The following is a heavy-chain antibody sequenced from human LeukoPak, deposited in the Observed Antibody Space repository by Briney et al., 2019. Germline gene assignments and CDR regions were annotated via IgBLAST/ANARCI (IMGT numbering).Heavy chain of an antibody. D-gene: IGHD3-10*01. V-gene: IGHV4-59*11. CDR1: GGSINSHH. CDR2: IFNTGNT. J-gene: IGHJ4*02. Sequence: SETLSLTCSVSGGSINSHHWSWIRQPPGKRLEWLGYIFNTGNTNYNPSLGSRVTMSVDASRDQFFLRLSSVTAADTAIYYCATRPAGTSWYGVFDYWSQGTLVTVSS. CDR3: ATRPAGTSWYGVFDY.